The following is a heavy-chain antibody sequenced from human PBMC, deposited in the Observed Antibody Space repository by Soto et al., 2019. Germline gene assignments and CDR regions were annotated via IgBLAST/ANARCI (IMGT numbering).Heavy chain of an antibody. CDR2: IYSGGST. Sequence: GGSLRLSCAASGFTVSSNYMSWVRQAPGKGLEWVSVIYSGGSTYYADSVKGRFTISRDNSKNTLYLQMNSLRAEDTAVYYCARDPINPTQTNPTATFDYWGQGTLVTVSS. V-gene: IGHV3-53*01. CDR3: ARDPINPTQTNPTATFDY. D-gene: IGHD6-25*01. J-gene: IGHJ4*02. CDR1: GFTVSSNY.